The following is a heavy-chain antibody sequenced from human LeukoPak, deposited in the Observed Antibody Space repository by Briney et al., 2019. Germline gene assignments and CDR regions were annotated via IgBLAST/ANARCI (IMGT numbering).Heavy chain of an antibody. CDR3: ARGRVGATQDY. CDR1: GYSISSGYY. J-gene: IGHJ4*02. CDR2: IYHSGST. V-gene: IGHV4-38-2*02. Sequence: SETLSLTCTVSGYSISSGYYWGWIRRPPGKGLEWIGEIYHSGSTNYNPSLKSRVTISVDKSKNQFSLKLSSVTAADTAVYYCARGRVGATQDYWGQGTLVTVSS. D-gene: IGHD1-26*01.